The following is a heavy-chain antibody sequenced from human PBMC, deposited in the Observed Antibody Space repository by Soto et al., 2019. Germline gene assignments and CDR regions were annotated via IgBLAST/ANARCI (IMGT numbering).Heavy chain of an antibody. Sequence: GESLKISCRGSGYSFSSYWIAWVRQMPGKGLEWMGIIYPGDSDTRYSPSFQGQVTISADKSVSTAYLQWSSLKASDTAMYYCARRASSSVTPPYGLSVCAQGTSVPVSS. CDR3: ARRASSSVTPPYGLSV. D-gene: IGHD6-6*01. J-gene: IGHJ6*02. CDR1: GYSFSSYW. V-gene: IGHV5-51*01. CDR2: IYPGDSDT.